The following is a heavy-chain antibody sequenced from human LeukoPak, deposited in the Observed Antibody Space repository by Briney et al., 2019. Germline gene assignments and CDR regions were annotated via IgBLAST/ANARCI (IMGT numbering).Heavy chain of an antibody. CDR2: IHPDGSIT. Sequence: GGSLRLSCVGSGFTISNYWMHWVRQAPGTGLVWVSRIHPDGSITTYADSVKGRFTISRDNAKNTLYLQMNSLRAEDTAVYYCAKMGDHGGNSRYWYFDLWGRGTLVTVSS. D-gene: IGHD4-23*01. V-gene: IGHV3-74*03. J-gene: IGHJ2*01. CDR1: GFTISNYW. CDR3: AKMGDHGGNSRYWYFDL.